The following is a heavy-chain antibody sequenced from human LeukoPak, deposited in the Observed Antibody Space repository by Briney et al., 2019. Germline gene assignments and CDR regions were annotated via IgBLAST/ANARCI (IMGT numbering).Heavy chain of an antibody. V-gene: IGHV4-4*07. CDR2: IYTSGST. J-gene: IGHJ3*02. CDR3: ARHRTRHGGSWRLFDAFDI. Sequence: PSETLSLTCTVSGGSISSYYWSWIRQPAGKGLEWIGRIYTSGSTNYNPSLKSRVTMSVDTSKNQFSLKLSSVTAADTAVYYCARHRTRHGGSWRLFDAFDIWGQGTMVTVSS. D-gene: IGHD2-15*01. CDR1: GGSISSYY.